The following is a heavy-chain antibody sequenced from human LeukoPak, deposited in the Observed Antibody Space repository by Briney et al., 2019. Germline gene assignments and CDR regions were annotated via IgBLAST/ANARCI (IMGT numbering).Heavy chain of an antibody. V-gene: IGHV3-23*01. CDR2: ISGSGGST. Sequence: GGSLRLSCAASGFTFSSYRMSWVRQAPGKGLEWVSAISGSGGSTYYADSVKGRFTISRDNSKNTLYLQMNSLRAEDTAVYYCARSHYYYYYMDVWGKGTTVTVSS. J-gene: IGHJ6*03. CDR1: GFTFSSYR. CDR3: ARSHYYYYYMDV.